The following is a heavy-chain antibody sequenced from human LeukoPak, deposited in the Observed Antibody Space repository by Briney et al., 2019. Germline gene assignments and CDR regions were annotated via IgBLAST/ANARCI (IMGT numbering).Heavy chain of an antibody. Sequence: PSETLSLTCTVSGGSNRSSSYYGGWIRQPPGKGLEWIGSIYNSGSTYYNPSLKSRVTISVDTSKNQFSLKLSSVTAADTAVYFCARREYYDSSGYRWGQGTLVTVSS. V-gene: IGHV4-39*01. CDR3: ARREYYDSSGYR. J-gene: IGHJ4*02. D-gene: IGHD3-22*01. CDR1: GGSNRSSSYY. CDR2: IYNSGST.